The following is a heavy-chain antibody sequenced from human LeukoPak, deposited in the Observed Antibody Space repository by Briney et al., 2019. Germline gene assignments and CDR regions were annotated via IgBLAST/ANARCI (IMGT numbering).Heavy chain of an antibody. V-gene: IGHV3-30*18. CDR2: ISYDGSNE. Sequence: GGSLRLSCAASGFTFSSYGMHWVRQAPGKGLEWVAVISYDGSNEYYADSVKGRFTISRDNSKNTLDLQMNSLRAEDTAVYYCAEDLRHLPGYWGQGTLVTVSS. J-gene: IGHJ4*02. CDR3: AEDLRHLPGY. CDR1: GFTFSSYG.